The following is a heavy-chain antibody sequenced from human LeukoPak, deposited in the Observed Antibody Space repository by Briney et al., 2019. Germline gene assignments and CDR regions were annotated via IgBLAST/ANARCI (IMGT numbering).Heavy chain of an antibody. J-gene: IGHJ4*02. V-gene: IGHV3-74*01. Sequence: GGSLRLSCAASGFSLRTYWMHWVRQAPGKGLVWVSRIKSNGSSTIYADSVKGRFTISRDNAKNTLYLQMNSLRAEDTAVYYCTRTYYYDNIDHFDYWGQGALVTVSS. D-gene: IGHD3-22*01. CDR3: TRTYYYDNIDHFDY. CDR1: GFSLRTYW. CDR2: IKSNGSST.